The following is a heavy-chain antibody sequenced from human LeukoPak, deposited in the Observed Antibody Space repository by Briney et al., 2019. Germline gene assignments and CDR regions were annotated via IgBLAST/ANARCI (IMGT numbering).Heavy chain of an antibody. V-gene: IGHV4-39*07. CDR2: IYYSGST. D-gene: IGHD4-17*01. CDR3: ARDTGHYYFDY. Sequence: SETLSLTCSVSGGSINSDTSFWGWIRQAPGKGLERIGSIYYSGSTYYNPSLKSRVTISLDTSKNQFSLRLISLTAADTAVYYCARDTGHYYFDYWGQGTLVTVSS. J-gene: IGHJ4*02. CDR1: GGSINSDTSF.